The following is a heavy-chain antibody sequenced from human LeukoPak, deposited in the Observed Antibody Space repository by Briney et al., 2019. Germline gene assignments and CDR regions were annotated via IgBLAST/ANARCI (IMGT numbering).Heavy chain of an antibody. CDR1: GYTFTSYA. D-gene: IGHD3-22*01. Sequence: GASVKVSCKASGYTFTSYAMNWVRQAPGQGLEWMGGIIPIFGTANYAQKFQGRVTITADESTSTAYMELSSLRSEDTAVYYCASPNYYDSSGYYSFDYWGQGTLVTVSS. CDR3: ASPNYYDSSGYYSFDY. J-gene: IGHJ4*02. CDR2: IIPIFGTA. V-gene: IGHV1-69*13.